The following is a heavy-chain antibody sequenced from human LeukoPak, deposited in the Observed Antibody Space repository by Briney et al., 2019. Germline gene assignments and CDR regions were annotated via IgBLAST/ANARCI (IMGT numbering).Heavy chain of an antibody. J-gene: IGHJ4*02. Sequence: SGGSLRLSCAASGFTFSSYWMHWVRQAPGKGLVGVSRINSDGSSTRYLDSVKGRFTVSRDNARNTLYLQMNSLRVEDTAVYYCARDGGDGYNRDDFDYWGQGTLVTVSS. CDR1: GFTFSSYW. V-gene: IGHV3-74*01. D-gene: IGHD5-24*01. CDR2: INSDGSST. CDR3: ARDGGDGYNRDDFDY.